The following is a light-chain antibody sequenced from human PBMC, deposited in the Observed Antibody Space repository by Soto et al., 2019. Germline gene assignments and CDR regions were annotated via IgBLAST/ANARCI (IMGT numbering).Light chain of an antibody. J-gene: IGLJ2*01. CDR1: TSDVGGYNY. V-gene: IGLV2-8*01. CDR2: GVS. Sequence: QSALTQPPSASGSPGQSVTISCTGTTSDVGGYNYVSWYQQHPGKAPKLMIYGVSKRPSGVPDRFSGSKSGNTASLTVSGLQADDESDYYCSSYAGSNIVVLGGGTKLTV. CDR3: SSYAGSNIVV.